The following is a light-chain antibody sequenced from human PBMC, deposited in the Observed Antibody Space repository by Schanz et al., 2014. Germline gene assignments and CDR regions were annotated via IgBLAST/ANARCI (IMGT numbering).Light chain of an antibody. CDR1: QSFSSN. CDR3: QQYATAPVT. V-gene: IGKV3-15*01. J-gene: IGKJ2*01. CDR2: GAS. Sequence: EIVITQSPATLSVSPGERATLSCRASQSFSSNLAWYQQKPGQAPRLLIFGASTRATGIPARFSGSGSGTDFTLTISRLEPEDFAVYYCQQYATAPVTFGQGTRLEIK.